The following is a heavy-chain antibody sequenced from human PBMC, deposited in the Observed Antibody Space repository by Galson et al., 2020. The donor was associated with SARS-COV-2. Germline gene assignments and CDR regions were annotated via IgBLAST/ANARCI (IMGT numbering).Heavy chain of an antibody. Sequence: GESPKIPRAASGIPFRTFSMHSVRQAPSQGLGWVAVLSKDRNNRYYADSVKGRFTISRDNSKNTLYAQMNSLRAEVTAVYYCARGPWFGELLSPFDSWGQGTLVTVSS. D-gene: IGHD3-10*01. J-gene: IGHJ4*02. CDR3: ARGPWFGELLSPFDS. V-gene: IGHV3-30-3*01. CDR1: GIPFRTFS. CDR2: LSKDRNNR.